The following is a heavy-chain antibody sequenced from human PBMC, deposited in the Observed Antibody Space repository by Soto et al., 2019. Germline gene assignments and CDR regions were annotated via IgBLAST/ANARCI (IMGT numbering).Heavy chain of an antibody. CDR1: GFTFSSYW. CDR3: ARGGREIAASYFDY. D-gene: IGHD6-6*01. Sequence: GGSLRLSCAASGFTFSSYWMHWVRQAPGKGLVWVSRINSDGSSTGYADSVKGRFTISRDNAKNTLYLQMNSLRAEDTAVYYCARGGREIAASYFDYWGQGTLVTVSS. V-gene: IGHV3-74*01. J-gene: IGHJ4*02. CDR2: INSDGSST.